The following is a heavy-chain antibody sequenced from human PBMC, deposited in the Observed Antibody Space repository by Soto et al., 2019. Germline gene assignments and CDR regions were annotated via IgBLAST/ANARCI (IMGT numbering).Heavy chain of an antibody. J-gene: IGHJ4*02. V-gene: IGHV3-23*01. CDR2: IGGNGALT. CDR3: ARISSTGWYLSGNFDH. CDR1: GVTFSDYA. D-gene: IGHD6-19*01. Sequence: EVHLLESGGGLVQPGGSVRLSCAASGVTFSDYAMTWVRKAPGRGLEWVSAIGGNGALTYYADSVKGRFTISRDNYKNLGSLQMTGLRGDDTDSYYCARISSTGWYLSGNFDHWVQGTLLTVSS.